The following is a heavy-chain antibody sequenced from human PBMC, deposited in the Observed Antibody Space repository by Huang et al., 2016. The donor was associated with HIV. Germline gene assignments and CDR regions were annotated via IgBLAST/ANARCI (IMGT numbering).Heavy chain of an antibody. CDR3: AKPSGDYEFFDF. Sequence: QVHLEESGGGVVQPGRPLRLSCTASGFMFSTFGIDWVRQAPGKGLDWMEGNANDGSMKYYVEAVKGRFTSSRDKSKNIVYLQMNSLRPEDTAVYYCAKPSGDYEFFDFWGQGTVVTVSS. J-gene: IGHJ4*02. CDR1: GFMFSTFG. V-gene: IGHV3-30*18. D-gene: IGHD4-17*01. CDR2: NANDGSMK.